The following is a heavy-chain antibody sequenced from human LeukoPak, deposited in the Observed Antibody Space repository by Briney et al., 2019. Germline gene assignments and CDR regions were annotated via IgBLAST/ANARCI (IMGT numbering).Heavy chain of an antibody. CDR2: IYYSGST. V-gene: IGHV4-59*01. CDR1: GGSISSYY. D-gene: IGHD3-16*01. CDR3: ARVYSLIFDY. J-gene: IGHJ4*02. Sequence: SETLSLTCTVSGGSISSYYWSWIRQPPGKGLEWIGYIYYSGSTNYNPSLKSRVTISVDTSKNQCALELISVTAADTAVYYCARVYSLIFDYWGQGTLVTVSS.